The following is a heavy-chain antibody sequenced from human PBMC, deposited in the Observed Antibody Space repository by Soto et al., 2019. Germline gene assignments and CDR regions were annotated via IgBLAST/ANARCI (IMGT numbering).Heavy chain of an antibody. CDR2: INHSGST. Sequence: PSETLSLTCAVYGGSFSGYYWSWIRQPPGKGLEWIGEINHSGSTNYNPSLKSRVTISVDTSKSQFSLKLSSVTAADTAVYYCARGIVGATGPNYDYWGQGTLVTVSS. J-gene: IGHJ4*02. D-gene: IGHD1-26*01. CDR3: ARGIVGATGPNYDY. CDR1: GGSFSGYY. V-gene: IGHV4-34*01.